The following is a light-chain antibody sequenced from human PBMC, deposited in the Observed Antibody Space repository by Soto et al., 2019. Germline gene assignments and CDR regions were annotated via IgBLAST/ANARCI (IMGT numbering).Light chain of an antibody. CDR2: DAS. CDR3: HQRNK. V-gene: IGKV3-11*01. CDR1: QSVSNNY. Sequence: EIVLTQSPGTLSLSTEERATLSCRASQSVSNNYLAWYQQKPGQAPRLLIYDASNRATGIPARFSGSGSGTDFTLTISSLEPEDFAVYFCHQRNKFGQVTRLETK. J-gene: IGKJ5*01.